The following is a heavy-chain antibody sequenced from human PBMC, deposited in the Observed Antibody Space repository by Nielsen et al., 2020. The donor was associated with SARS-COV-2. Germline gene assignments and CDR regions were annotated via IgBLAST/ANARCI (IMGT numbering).Heavy chain of an antibody. D-gene: IGHD3-22*01. CDR3: ARDLGYYYDSSGYRVGWSDP. CDR1: GYTFTGYY. J-gene: IGHJ5*02. CDR2: INPNSGGT. V-gene: IGHV1-2*06. Sequence: ASVKVSCKASGYTFTGYYMHWVRQAPGQGLEWMGRINPNSGGTNYAQKFQGRVTMTRDTSISTAYMELSRLRSDDTAVYYCARDLGYYYDSSGYRVGWSDPWGQGTLVTVSS.